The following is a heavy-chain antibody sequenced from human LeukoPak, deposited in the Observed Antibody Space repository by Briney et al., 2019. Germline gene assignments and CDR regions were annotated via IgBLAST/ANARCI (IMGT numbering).Heavy chain of an antibody. V-gene: IGHV4-59*01. J-gene: IGHJ4*02. CDR3: AGGNKRVTFGGVIVPFDY. CDR1: GGSFSGYY. Sequence: SETLSLTCAVYGGSFSGYYWSWIRQPPGKGLEWIGYIYYSGITNYSPSLKSRVTISVDTSKKQFSLKVTSVTTADTAVYYCAGGNKRVTFGGVIVPFDYWGQGTLVTVSS. CDR2: IYYSGIT. D-gene: IGHD3-16*02.